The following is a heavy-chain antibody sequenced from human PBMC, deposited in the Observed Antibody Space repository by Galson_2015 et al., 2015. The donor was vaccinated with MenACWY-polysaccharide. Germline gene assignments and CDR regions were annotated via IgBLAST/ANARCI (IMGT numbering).Heavy chain of an antibody. CDR3: AHSLDCSGGSCYLHY. Sequence: LEWLSLIYWDDDKRYSPSLKSRLTLTKDTSKNQVVLTMTNMDPVDTATYYCAHSLDCSGGSCYLHYWGQGTLVTVSS. CDR2: IYWDDDK. V-gene: IGHV2-5*02. J-gene: IGHJ4*02. D-gene: IGHD2-15*01.